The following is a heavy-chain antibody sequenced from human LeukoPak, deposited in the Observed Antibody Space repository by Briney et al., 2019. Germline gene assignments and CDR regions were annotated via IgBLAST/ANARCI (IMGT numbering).Heavy chain of an antibody. J-gene: IGHJ4*02. CDR2: IKQDGSEK. D-gene: IGHD4-17*01. Sequence: GWSLRLSCAASGFTFSNYWMSWVRQAPGQGLEWVANIKQDGSEKYYVDSVKGRFTISRDNAKNALYLQMNSLRAEDTAVYYCARRGSGDHFDYWGQGTLVTVSS. V-gene: IGHV3-7*01. CDR3: ARRGSGDHFDY. CDR1: GFTFSNYW.